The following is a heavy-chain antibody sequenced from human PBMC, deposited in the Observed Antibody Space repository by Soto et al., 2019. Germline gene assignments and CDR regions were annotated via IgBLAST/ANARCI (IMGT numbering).Heavy chain of an antibody. V-gene: IGHV3-11*01. D-gene: IGHD5-12*01. Sequence: QVQLVESGGGLVKPGGSLRLPCAASGFTFSDYYMSWIRQAPGKGLEWVSYITSSGSTMSYAESVKGPFTISRDNAKNSLYLQMDSLRAEDTAVYYCARDLGGYGYFDYWGQGTLVTVSP. CDR3: ARDLGGYGYFDY. CDR2: ITSSGSTM. J-gene: IGHJ4*02. CDR1: GFTFSDYY.